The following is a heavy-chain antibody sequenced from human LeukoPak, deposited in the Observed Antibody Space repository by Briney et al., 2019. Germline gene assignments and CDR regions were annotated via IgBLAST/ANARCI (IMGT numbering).Heavy chain of an antibody. J-gene: IGHJ4*02. CDR3: ARGGGILATPLIDY. CDR2: ISAYNDDT. V-gene: IGHV1-18*04. D-gene: IGHD5-12*01. CDR1: GYTFNSYG. Sequence: VASVKVSCKASGYTFNSYGISWVRQAPGQGLEWMGRISAYNDDTNYAQKLQGRVTMTTDTSTSTAYMELRSLRSDDTAVYFCARGGGILATPLIDYWGQGTLVTVSS.